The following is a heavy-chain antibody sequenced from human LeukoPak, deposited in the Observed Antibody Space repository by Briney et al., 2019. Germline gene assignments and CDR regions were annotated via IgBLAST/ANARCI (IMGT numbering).Heavy chain of an antibody. J-gene: IGHJ5*02. D-gene: IGHD4-17*01. CDR1: GYTFTSYG. Sequence: ASVKVSCKASGYTFTSYGISWVRQAPGQGLEWMGWISADNGNTNYAQKFQGWVTMTRDTSISTAYMELSRLRSDDTAVYYCATGSSSTTVTTFGDWWFDPWGQGTLVTVSS. CDR3: ATGSSSTTVTTFGDWWFDP. CDR2: ISADNGNT. V-gene: IGHV1-18*01.